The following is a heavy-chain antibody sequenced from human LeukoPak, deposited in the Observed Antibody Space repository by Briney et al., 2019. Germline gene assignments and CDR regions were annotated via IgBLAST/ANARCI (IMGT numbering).Heavy chain of an antibody. J-gene: IGHJ5*02. CDR2: IDPNSGGT. V-gene: IGHV1-2*02. D-gene: IGHD1-1*01. Sequence: ASVKVSFKASGYTFTGYFMHWVRQAPGQGLEWMGWIDPNSGGTNYAQTFQGRVTMTRDTSISTAYMDLSRLISDDTAMYYCARGPTHTNWSRWFDPWGQGTLVTVSS. CDR1: GYTFTGYF. CDR3: ARGPTHTNWSRWFDP.